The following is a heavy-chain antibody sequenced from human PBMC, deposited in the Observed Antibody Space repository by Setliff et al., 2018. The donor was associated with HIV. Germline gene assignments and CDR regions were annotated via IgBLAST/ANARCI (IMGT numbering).Heavy chain of an antibody. CDR3: ATAGEMATIGYSYYYMGV. Sequence: GASVKFSCKASGGTFSRNPISWVRQAPGQGLEWMGGITPIFGTTKYAQKFQGRVTITADESRTTAYLDLNSLRSEDTAVYYCATAGEMATIGYSYYYMGVWGKGTTVTVSS. V-gene: IGHV1-69*13. CDR2: ITPIFGTT. J-gene: IGHJ6*03. D-gene: IGHD3-10*01. CDR1: GGTFSRNP.